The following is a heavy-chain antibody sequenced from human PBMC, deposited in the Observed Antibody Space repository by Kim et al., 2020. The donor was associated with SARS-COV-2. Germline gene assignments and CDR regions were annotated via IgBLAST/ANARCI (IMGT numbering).Heavy chain of an antibody. Sequence: SRAIRRRVTISVDTSENQFSLKLSSVTAADTAVYYCATPVVAAQDAFDIWGQGTMVTVSS. V-gene: IGHV4-39*01. D-gene: IGHD2-15*01. CDR3: ATPVVAAQDAFDI. J-gene: IGHJ3*02.